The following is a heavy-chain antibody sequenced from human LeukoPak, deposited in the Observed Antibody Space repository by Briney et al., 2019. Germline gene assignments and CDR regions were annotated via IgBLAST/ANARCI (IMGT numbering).Heavy chain of an antibody. CDR1: GYTFTSYG. D-gene: IGHD1/OR15-1a*01. Sequence: ASVKVSCKASGYTFTSYGISWVRQSPGQGLEWMGWISAYNGNTNYAQKLQGRVTMTTDTSTSTAYMELRSLRSDDTAVYYCARPLLEHDPDAFDIWGQGTMVTVSS. J-gene: IGHJ3*02. CDR3: ARPLLEHDPDAFDI. CDR2: ISAYNGNT. V-gene: IGHV1-18*01.